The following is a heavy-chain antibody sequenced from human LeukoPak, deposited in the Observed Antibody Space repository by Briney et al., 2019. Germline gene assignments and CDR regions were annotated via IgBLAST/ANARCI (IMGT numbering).Heavy chain of an antibody. J-gene: IGHJ4*02. V-gene: IGHV3-23*01. CDR1: GFAFPNQA. CDR2: FSDSGDIT. CDR3: AKDARRTSGWYFFDY. Sequence: GGPLRLSCEASGFAFPNQAMGGVRKAPGKGLEWVSVFSDSGDITYYADSVKGRFTISRDNSKNTLFLQMNSLRAEDTAVYYCAKDARRTSGWYFFDYWGQGTLVTVSS. D-gene: IGHD6-19*01.